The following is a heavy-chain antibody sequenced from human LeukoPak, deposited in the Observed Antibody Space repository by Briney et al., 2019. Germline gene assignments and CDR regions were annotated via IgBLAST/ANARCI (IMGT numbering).Heavy chain of an antibody. CDR3: ARIVLTPPYGMDV. Sequence: GGSLRLSCAASGFTFNNAWMSWVRQAPGKGLEWVSSISFGGGHIFYTDSVKGRYTIFRDDSKNSLYLEMNSLRAEDTAVYFCARIVLTPPYGMDVWGQGTTVTVSS. D-gene: IGHD2/OR15-2a*01. V-gene: IGHV3-21*01. CDR2: ISFGGGHI. J-gene: IGHJ6*02. CDR1: GFTFNNAW.